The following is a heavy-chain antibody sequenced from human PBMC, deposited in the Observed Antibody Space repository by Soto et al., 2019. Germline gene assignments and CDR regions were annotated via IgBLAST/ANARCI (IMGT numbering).Heavy chain of an antibody. CDR2: IYPGDSDT. D-gene: IGHD2-2*01. CDR1: GDSFTSYW. J-gene: IGHJ6*02. CDR3: ARIPAETPYYYHGMDV. Sequence: GESLKISCKGSGDSFTSYWIGWVRQMPGKGLEWMGIIYPGDSDTRYSPSFQGQVTISADKSISTAYLQWSSLKASDTAMYYCARIPAETPYYYHGMDVWGQGTTVTVSS. V-gene: IGHV5-51*01.